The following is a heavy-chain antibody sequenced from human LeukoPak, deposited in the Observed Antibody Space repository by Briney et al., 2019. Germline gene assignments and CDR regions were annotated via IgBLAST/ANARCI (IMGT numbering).Heavy chain of an antibody. CDR1: GYTFTSYY. J-gene: IGHJ4*02. CDR3: ARCLWGIGAALYSSGSFDY. D-gene: IGHD6-19*01. CDR2: INPNGGST. Sequence: ASVKVSCKSSGYTFTSYYMHWVRQAPGQGLEWMGIINPNGGSTSYAQKFQGRVTMTRDTSTSTVYMELSSMRSEDTAVYYCARCLWGIGAALYSSGSFDYWGQGTPVTVSS. V-gene: IGHV1-46*01.